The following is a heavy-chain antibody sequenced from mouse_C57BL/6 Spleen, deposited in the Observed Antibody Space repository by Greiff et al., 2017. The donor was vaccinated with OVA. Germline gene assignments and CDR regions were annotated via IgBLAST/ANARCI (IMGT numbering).Heavy chain of an antibody. CDR3: ASLDYPLAY. Sequence: QVQLQQPGAELVKPGASVKLSCKASGYTFTSYWMQWVKQRPGQGLEWIGEIDPSDSYTNYNQKFKGKATLTVDTSSSTAYMQISSLTSEDSAVYYCASLDYPLAYWGQGTLVTVSA. D-gene: IGHD5-5*01. CDR1: GYTFTSYW. CDR2: IDPSDSYT. V-gene: IGHV1-50*01. J-gene: IGHJ3*01.